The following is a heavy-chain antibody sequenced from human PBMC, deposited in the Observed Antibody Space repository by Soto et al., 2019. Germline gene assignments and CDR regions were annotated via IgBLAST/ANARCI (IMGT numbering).Heavy chain of an antibody. D-gene: IGHD4-17*01. CDR1: GFGFDEYG. J-gene: IGHJ4*02. CDR2: INRHGDST. V-gene: IGHV3-20*04. CDR3: ARDHRWGYEYGDYGDS. Sequence: EVYLVESGGGVVRPGGSLRLSCAASGFGFDEYGMSWVRQGPGKGLEWVSGINRHGDSTGYADSVKGRFTISRDNAKHSLYLQMNGLRAEDTAFYYCARDHRWGYEYGDYGDSWGQGTLVTVSS.